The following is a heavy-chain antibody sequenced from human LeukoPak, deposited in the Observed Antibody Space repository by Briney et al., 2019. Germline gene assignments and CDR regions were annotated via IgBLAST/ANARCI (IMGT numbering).Heavy chain of an antibody. CDR2: ISGSGGST. V-gene: IGHV3-23*01. CDR3: AKDLKSVPAALEY. CDR1: GFTFSSYA. Sequence: GGSLRLSCAASGFTFSSYAMSWVRQAPGKGLEWVSAISGSGGSTYYADSVKGRSTISRDNSKNTLYLQMNSLRAEDTAVYYCAKDLKSVPAALEYWGQGTLVTVSS. D-gene: IGHD2-2*01. J-gene: IGHJ4*02.